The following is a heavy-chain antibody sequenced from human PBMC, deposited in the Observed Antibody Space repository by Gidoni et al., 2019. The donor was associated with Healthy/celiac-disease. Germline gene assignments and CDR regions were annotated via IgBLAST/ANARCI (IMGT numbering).Heavy chain of an antibody. J-gene: IGHJ4*02. Sequence: QLQLQESGPGLVKPSETLSLTCTVSGCSISSSSYYWGWIRQPPGKGLEWIGSIYYSGSTYYNPSLKSRVTISVDTSKNQFSLKLSSVTAADTAVYYCSRERIAAADPFDYWGQGTLVTVSS. CDR1: GCSISSSSYY. CDR2: IYYSGST. D-gene: IGHD6-13*01. CDR3: SRERIAAADPFDY. V-gene: IGHV4-39*07.